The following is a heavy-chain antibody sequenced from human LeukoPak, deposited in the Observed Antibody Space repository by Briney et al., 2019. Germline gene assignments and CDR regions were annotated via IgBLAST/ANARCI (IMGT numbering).Heavy chain of an antibody. CDR3: ARVYQGVSLFDGIDY. J-gene: IGHJ4*02. Sequence: PGGSLRLSCVGTGFTFSTYGMTWVRQAPGKGLEWVSLISGTGGTTFYADSVKGRFTISRDNAKKSLYLQMNSLRAEDTAVYYCARVYQGVSLFDGIDYWGQGTLVTVSS. CDR1: GFTFSTYG. CDR2: ISGTGGTT. D-gene: IGHD3-10*01. V-gene: IGHV3-23*01.